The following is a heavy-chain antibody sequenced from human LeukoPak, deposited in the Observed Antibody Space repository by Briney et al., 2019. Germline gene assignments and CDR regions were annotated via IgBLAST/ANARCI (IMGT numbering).Heavy chain of an antibody. CDR2: INHSGST. Sequence: SATLSLTCAVYGGSFSGYYWTWIRQPPGKGLEWIGEINHSGSTNFNPSLKSRVTISVDTSKNQFSLKMTSVTAADTAVYYCARVNYDFWSGLDYWGQGTLVTVSS. CDR3: ARVNYDFWSGLDY. V-gene: IGHV4-34*01. D-gene: IGHD3-3*01. CDR1: GGSFSGYY. J-gene: IGHJ4*02.